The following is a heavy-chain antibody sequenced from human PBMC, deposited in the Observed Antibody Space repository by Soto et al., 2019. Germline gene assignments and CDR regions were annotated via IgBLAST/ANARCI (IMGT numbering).Heavy chain of an antibody. CDR1: GFTFSSYS. CDR2: ISSSTSYM. CDR3: ARFRRDGYNLDY. V-gene: IGHV3-21*01. D-gene: IGHD5-12*01. Sequence: EVQLVESGGGLVKPGGSLRLSFAASGFTFSSYSRNWVRQAPGKGLEWVSSISSSTSYMYYADSVKGRFTIPRDNARNSLYLQMNSLRAEDTAVYYCARFRRDGYNLDYWGQGTLVTVSS. J-gene: IGHJ4*02.